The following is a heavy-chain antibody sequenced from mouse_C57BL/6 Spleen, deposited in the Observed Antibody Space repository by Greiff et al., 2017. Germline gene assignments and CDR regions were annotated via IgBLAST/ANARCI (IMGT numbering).Heavy chain of an antibody. CDR1: GFSFNTYA. D-gene: IGHD2-3*01. Sequence: EVQLVESGGGLVQPKGSLKLSCAASGFSFNTYAMNWVRQAPGKGLEWVARIRSKSNNYATYYADSVKDRFTISRDDSERMLYLQMNNLKTEDTAMYYCVRHNDGYYVGYFDVWGTGTTVTVSS. V-gene: IGHV10-1*01. J-gene: IGHJ1*03. CDR3: VRHNDGYYVGYFDV. CDR2: IRSKSNNYAT.